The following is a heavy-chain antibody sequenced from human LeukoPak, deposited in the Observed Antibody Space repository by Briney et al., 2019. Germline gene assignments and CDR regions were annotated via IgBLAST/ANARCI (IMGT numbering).Heavy chain of an antibody. J-gene: IGHJ6*03. CDR1: GYSISSGYY. CDR2: IYHTGST. CDR3: ARGGGISHYYYYMDV. D-gene: IGHD6-13*01. V-gene: IGHV4-38-2*02. Sequence: SETLSLTCTVSGYSISSGYYWGWIRQPPGKGLEWIVNIYHTGSTYYNPSLKSRVTISVDTSKNQFSLKLSSVTAADTAVYYCARGGGISHYYYYMDVWGKGTTVTISS.